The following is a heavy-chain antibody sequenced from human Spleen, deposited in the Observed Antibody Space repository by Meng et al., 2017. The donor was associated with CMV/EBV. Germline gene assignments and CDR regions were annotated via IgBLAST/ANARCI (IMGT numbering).Heavy chain of an antibody. V-gene: IGHV3-30-3*01. D-gene: IGHD6-19*01. J-gene: IGHJ6*02. CDR1: GFIFSRYA. CDR2: ISNDGSNK. CDR3: ARTIALAGTWGYYYYGMDV. Sequence: GESLKISCAASGFIFSRYAMHWVRQAPGKGLEWVAVISNDGSNKDYADSVKGRFTISRDSVKNTMYLQITSLRPEDTAVYYCARTIALAGTWGYYYYGMDVWGQGTTVTVSS.